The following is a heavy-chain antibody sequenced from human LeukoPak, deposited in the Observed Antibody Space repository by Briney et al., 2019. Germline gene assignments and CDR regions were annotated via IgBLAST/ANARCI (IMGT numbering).Heavy chain of an antibody. D-gene: IGHD3-22*01. CDR1: GYTFTSYY. Sequence: GASVKVSCKASGYTFTSYYMHWVRQAPGQGLEWMGWISAYNGNTNYAQKLQGRVTMTTDTSTSTAYMELRSLRSDDTAVYYCARAAYYYDSSGYYFFDYWGQGTLVTVSS. J-gene: IGHJ4*02. V-gene: IGHV1-18*04. CDR2: ISAYNGNT. CDR3: ARAAYYYDSSGYYFFDY.